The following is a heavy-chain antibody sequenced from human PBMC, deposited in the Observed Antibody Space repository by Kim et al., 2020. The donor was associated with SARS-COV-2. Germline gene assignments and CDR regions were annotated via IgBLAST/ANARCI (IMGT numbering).Heavy chain of an antibody. CDR3: AKDGGGKLRHYYYYGMDV. V-gene: IGHV3-30*18. CDR2: ISYDGSNK. CDR1: GFTFSSYG. D-gene: IGHD1-26*01. J-gene: IGHJ6*02. Sequence: GGSLRLSCAASGFTFSSYGMHWVRQAPGKGLEWVAVISYDGSNKYYADSVKGRFTISRDNSKNTLYLQMNSLRAEDTAVYYCAKDGGGKLRHYYYYGMDVWGQGTTVTVSS.